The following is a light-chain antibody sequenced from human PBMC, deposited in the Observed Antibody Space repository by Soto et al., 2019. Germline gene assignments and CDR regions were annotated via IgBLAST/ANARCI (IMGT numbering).Light chain of an antibody. J-gene: IGKJ1*01. CDR1: QSVTSNY. V-gene: IGKV3-20*01. CDR2: AAS. CDR3: QQYHNAPRT. Sequence: EIVLTQSPGTLSLSPGERATLSCRASQSVTSNYLAWYQQKPGQAPRLLVYAASARAAGIPDRFRGSGSGTDFTLTISRLEPEDFAMYYCQQYHNAPRTFGQGTKVEIK.